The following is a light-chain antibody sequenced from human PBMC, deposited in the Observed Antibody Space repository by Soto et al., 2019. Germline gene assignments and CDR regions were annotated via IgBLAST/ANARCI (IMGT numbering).Light chain of an antibody. CDR2: EVT. Sequence: QSALTQPASVSGSPGQSITISCTGTSSDVGAYNYVSWYQQHPGKAPKLMIYEVTNRPSGVSNRFSGSKSANTASLTISGLQAEDEADYYCSSYTSSSTDVFGTGTKLTVL. CDR3: SSYTSSSTDV. V-gene: IGLV2-14*01. CDR1: SSDVGAYNY. J-gene: IGLJ1*01.